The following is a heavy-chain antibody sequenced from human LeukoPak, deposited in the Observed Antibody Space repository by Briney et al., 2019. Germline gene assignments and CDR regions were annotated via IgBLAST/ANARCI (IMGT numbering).Heavy chain of an antibody. Sequence: SGGSLRLSCAASGFTFSSYGMHWVRQAPGKGLEWVAVISYDGSNKYYADSVKGRFTISRDNSKNTLYLQMNSLRAEDTAVYYCAKGLAYCGGDCYSSYFDYWGLGTLVTVSS. CDR2: ISYDGSNK. CDR1: GFTFSSYG. CDR3: AKGLAYCGGDCYSSYFDY. V-gene: IGHV3-30*18. D-gene: IGHD2-21*02. J-gene: IGHJ4*02.